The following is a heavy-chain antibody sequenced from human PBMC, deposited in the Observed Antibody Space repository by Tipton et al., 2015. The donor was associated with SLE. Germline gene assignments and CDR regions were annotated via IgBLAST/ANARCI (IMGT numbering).Heavy chain of an antibody. CDR3: ARLLYGSGSYPFDY. D-gene: IGHD3-10*01. Sequence: TLSLTCTVSGGSISSHYWSWIRQSPGKGLEWIGYIYNGANTRYNPSLKSRVTISLDTSKNQFSLKLSSVTAADTAVYYCARLLYGSGSYPFDYWGQGTLVTVSS. CDR2: IYNGANT. CDR1: GGSISSHY. V-gene: IGHV4-59*11. J-gene: IGHJ4*02.